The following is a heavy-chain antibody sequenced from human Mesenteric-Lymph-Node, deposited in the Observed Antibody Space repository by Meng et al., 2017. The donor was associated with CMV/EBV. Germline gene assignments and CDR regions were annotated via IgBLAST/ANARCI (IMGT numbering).Heavy chain of an antibody. J-gene: IGHJ4*02. CDR3: ARGYESSGFYPPFDF. Sequence: SGPTLVKPTQTLTLTCTFSGFSLTTSGMCVSWIRQPPGKALEWLALIDWDDDKYYNTSLKTRLSISGDTSKNQVVLTMTDMDPKDTATYYCARGYESSGFYPPFDFWGQGTLVTVSS. D-gene: IGHD3-22*01. CDR2: IDWDDDK. CDR1: GFSLTTSGMC. V-gene: IGHV2-70*01.